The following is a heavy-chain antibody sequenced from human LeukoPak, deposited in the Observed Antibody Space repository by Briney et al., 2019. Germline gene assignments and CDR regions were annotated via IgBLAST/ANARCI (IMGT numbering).Heavy chain of an antibody. CDR1: GYTFTSYG. CDR3: ARSSIAAAGRFDP. V-gene: IGHV1-69*04. CDR2: IIPILGIA. D-gene: IGHD6-13*01. Sequence: SVKVSCKASGYTFTSYGISWVRQAPGQGLEWMGRIIPILGIANYAQKFQGRVTITADKSTSTAYMELSSLRSEDTAVYYCARSSIAAAGRFDPWGQGTLVTVSS. J-gene: IGHJ5*02.